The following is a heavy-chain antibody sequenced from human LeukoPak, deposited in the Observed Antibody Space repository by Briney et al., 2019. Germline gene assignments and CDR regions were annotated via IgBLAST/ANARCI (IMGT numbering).Heavy chain of an antibody. V-gene: IGHV1-46*01. CDR3: ALAARYYYYTMDV. D-gene: IGHD6-6*01. Sequence: EASVKVSCKASGYTFTNYYMHWVRQAPGQGLEWMGIINPSGGSTSHTQKFQGRVTLTRDTSTSTVYMELSSLRSEDTAVYYCALAARYYYYTMDVWGQGTTVPVSS. CDR2: INPSGGST. J-gene: IGHJ6*02. CDR1: GYTFTNYY.